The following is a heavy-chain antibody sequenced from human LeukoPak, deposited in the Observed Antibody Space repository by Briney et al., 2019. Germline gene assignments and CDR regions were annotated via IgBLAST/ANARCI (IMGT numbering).Heavy chain of an antibody. Sequence: GGPLRLSCEASGFIFRNYYMNWIRQTPGKGLEWVSYISSSGSKIYYADSVKGRFTISRDNAKNSLYLQMNSLRAEDTAVYYCAKDPVPSYYGSGSADYWGPGTLVTVSS. CDR3: AKDPVPSYYGSGSADY. V-gene: IGHV3-11*04. CDR1: GFIFRNYY. J-gene: IGHJ4*02. D-gene: IGHD3-10*01. CDR2: ISSSGSKI.